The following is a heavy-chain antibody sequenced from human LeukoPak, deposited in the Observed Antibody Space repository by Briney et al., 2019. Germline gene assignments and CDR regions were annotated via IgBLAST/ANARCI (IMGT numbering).Heavy chain of an antibody. V-gene: IGHV3-9*01. J-gene: IGHJ4*02. CDR2: ISWNSGSI. CDR3: AKDASDYYDSSGLSSCFDY. D-gene: IGHD3-22*01. CDR1: GGSISSYY. Sequence: LSLTCTVSGGSISSYYWSWIRQPPGKGLEWVSGISWNSGSIGYADSVKGRFTISRDNAKNSLYLQMNSLRAEDTALYYCAKDASDYYDSSGLSSCFDYWGQGTLVTVSS.